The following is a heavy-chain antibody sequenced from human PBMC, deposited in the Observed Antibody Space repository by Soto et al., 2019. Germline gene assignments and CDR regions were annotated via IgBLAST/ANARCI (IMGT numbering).Heavy chain of an antibody. CDR3: ARDWNCTNSRCQNCFDP. V-gene: IGHV1-18*01. D-gene: IGHD2-8*01. Sequence: QVQLVQSGAEVEKPGASVKVSCKASGYTFTKYGISWVRQAPGQGLEWMGWISGDDGHTNYGQKFQGRVTMTRDTSTSTVYMELRSLRSHDTALYYCARDWNCTNSRCQNCFDPWGQGTLVIVSS. CDR2: ISGDDGHT. J-gene: IGHJ5*02. CDR1: GYTFTKYG.